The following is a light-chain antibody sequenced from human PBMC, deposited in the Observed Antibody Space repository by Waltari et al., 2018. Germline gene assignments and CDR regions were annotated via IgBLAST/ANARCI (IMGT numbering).Light chain of an antibody. J-gene: IGLJ3*02. CDR1: SSNIDFYIY. CDR3: TVKRGSNTVV. CDR2: DVS. Sequence: QSALTQPASVSGSPGQSITISCTGASSNIDFYIYVCWYQQHPGKAPQLIIYDVSNRASGVSDRFCGAKSGSTASLTISGLQAEDEADYYCTVKRGSNTVVFGGGTKLTVL. V-gene: IGLV2-14*01.